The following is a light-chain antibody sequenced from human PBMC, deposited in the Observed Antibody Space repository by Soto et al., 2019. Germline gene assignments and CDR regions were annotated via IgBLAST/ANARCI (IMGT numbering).Light chain of an antibody. Sequence: EIVMTQSPATLSVSPGERATLSCRASQSVSSNLAWYQQKPGQAPRLLIYGASTRATGIPARFSGSGSGTEFTLTISSLQSEDFATYYCQQYADQFTFGPGTEVDVQ. CDR1: QSVSSN. CDR3: QQYADQFT. J-gene: IGKJ3*01. V-gene: IGKV3-15*01. CDR2: GAS.